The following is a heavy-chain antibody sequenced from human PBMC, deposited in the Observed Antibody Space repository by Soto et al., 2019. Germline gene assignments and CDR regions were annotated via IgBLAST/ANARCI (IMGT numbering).Heavy chain of an antibody. V-gene: IGHV4-4*02. J-gene: IGHJ5*02. CDR3: ATHGVETPKGRRGWFDP. CDR1: GGSISSSNW. CDR2: IYHSGGT. Sequence: QVQLQESGPGLVKPSGTLSLTCAVSGGSISSSNWWSWVRQSPGKGLEWIGEIYHSGGTNYNPSFKPGVIISVDKSKNQFSLQLTSVTAADTAIYYCATHGVETPKGRRGWFDPWGQGTLVTVSS. D-gene: IGHD2-21*02.